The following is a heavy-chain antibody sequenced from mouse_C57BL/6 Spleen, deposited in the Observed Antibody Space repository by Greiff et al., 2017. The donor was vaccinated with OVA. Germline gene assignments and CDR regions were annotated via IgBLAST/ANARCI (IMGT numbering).Heavy chain of an antibody. J-gene: IGHJ3*01. CDR3: ARRGGNGCAY. D-gene: IGHD2-1*01. Sequence: EVQLQQSGPELVKPGASVKISCKASGYSFTGYYMNWVKQSPEKSLEWIGEINPSTGGTTYNQKFKAKATLTVDKSSSTAYMQLKSLTSEDSAVYYCARRGGNGCAYWGQGTLVTVSA. CDR1: GYSFTGYY. CDR2: INPSTGGT. V-gene: IGHV1-42*01.